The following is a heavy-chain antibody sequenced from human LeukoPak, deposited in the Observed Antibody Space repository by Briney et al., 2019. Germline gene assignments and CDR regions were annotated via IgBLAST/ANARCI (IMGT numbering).Heavy chain of an antibody. V-gene: IGHV3-30*18. CDR2: ISYDGSNK. D-gene: IGHD3-22*01. CDR3: AKLHISGYHYFDS. Sequence: PGGSLRLSCAASGFTFSSYGMHWVRQAPGKGLEWVAVISYDGSNKYYADSVKGRFTISRDNSKNTLYLQMNSLRAEDTAVYYCAKLHISGYHYFDSWGQGALVTVSS. CDR1: GFTFSSYG. J-gene: IGHJ4*02.